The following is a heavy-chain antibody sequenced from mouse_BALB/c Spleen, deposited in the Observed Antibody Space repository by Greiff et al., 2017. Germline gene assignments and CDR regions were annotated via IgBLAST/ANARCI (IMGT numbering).Heavy chain of an antibody. CDR3: ARSGITEACDY. J-gene: IGHJ2*01. CDR1: GYAFSSSW. Sequence: QVQLQQSGPELVKPGASVKISCKASGYAFSSSWMNWVKQRPGQGLEWIGRIYPGDGDTNYNGKFKGKATLTADKSSSTAYMQLSSLTSVDSAVYFCARSGITEACDYGGQGTTLTVSS. V-gene: IGHV1-82*01. D-gene: IGHD2-4*01. CDR2: IYPGDGDT.